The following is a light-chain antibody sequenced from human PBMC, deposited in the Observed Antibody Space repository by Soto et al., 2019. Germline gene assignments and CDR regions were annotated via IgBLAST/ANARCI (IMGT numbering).Light chain of an antibody. CDR1: SSDVGGYNY. CDR2: DVS. CDR3: NSYTSSSTLYV. V-gene: IGLV2-14*01. J-gene: IGLJ1*01. Sequence: QSALTQPASVSGSPGQSISISCTGTSSDVGGYNYVSWYQQHTGQAPQLMIYDVSYRPSGVSNRFSGSKSGNTASLTISGLQAEDEADYYCNSYTSSSTLYVFGTGTKLTVL.